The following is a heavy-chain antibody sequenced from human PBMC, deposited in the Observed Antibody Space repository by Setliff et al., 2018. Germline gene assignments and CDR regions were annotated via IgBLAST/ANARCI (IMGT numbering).Heavy chain of an antibody. CDR1: GGTFSSYA. CDR2: INLGGGST. CDR3: ARALDYLDY. J-gene: IGHJ4*02. Sequence: GASVKVSCKASGGTFSSYAISWVRQAPGQGLEWMGLINLGGGSTSYAQKFQGRVTMTADTSTSTVYMELSSLRSEDTAVYYCARALDYLDYWGQGTLVTVS. V-gene: IGHV1-46*01.